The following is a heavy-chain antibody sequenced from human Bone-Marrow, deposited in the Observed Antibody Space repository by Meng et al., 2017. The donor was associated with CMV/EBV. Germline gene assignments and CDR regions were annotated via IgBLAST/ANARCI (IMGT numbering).Heavy chain of an antibody. J-gene: IGHJ4*02. V-gene: IGHV3-30*04. Sequence: LSLTCAASGFTFSSYAMHWVRQAPGKGLEWVAVISYDGSNKYYADSVKGRFTISRDNSKNTLYLQMNSLRAEDTAVYYCAKGDYGDYIAYWGQGTLVTVSS. CDR1: GFTFSSYA. CDR2: ISYDGSNK. D-gene: IGHD4-17*01. CDR3: AKGDYGDYIAY.